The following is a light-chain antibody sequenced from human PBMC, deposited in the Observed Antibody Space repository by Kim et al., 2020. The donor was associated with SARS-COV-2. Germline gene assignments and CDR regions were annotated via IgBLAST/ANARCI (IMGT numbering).Light chain of an antibody. CDR3: QQYGSSPSLT. Sequence: SPVERATLSCRASQSVSSSYLAWYQQKPGQAPRLLIYGASSRATGIPDRFSGSGSGTDFTLTISRLEPEDFAVYYCQQYGSSPSLTFGGGTKLEI. J-gene: IGKJ4*01. CDR2: GAS. CDR1: QSVSSSY. V-gene: IGKV3-20*01.